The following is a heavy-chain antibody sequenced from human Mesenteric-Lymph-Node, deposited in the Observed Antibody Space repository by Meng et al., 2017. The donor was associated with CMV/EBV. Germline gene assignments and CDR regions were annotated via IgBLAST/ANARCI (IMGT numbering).Heavy chain of an antibody. CDR3: AGGSHYYDFWSGYYSDYYYGMDV. CDR2: IYYSGST. V-gene: IGHV4-61*01. CDR1: GGSVSSGSYY. D-gene: IGHD3-3*01. J-gene: IGHJ6*02. Sequence: SETLSLTCTVSGGSVSSGSYYWSWIRQPPGKGLEWIGYIYYSGSTNYNPSLKSRVTISVDTSKNQFSLKLSSVTAADTAVYYCAGGSHYYDFWSGYYSDYYYGMDVWGQGTTVTVSS.